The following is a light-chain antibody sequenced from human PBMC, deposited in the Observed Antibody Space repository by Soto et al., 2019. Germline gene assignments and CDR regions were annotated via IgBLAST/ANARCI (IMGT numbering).Light chain of an antibody. CDR2: QTS. V-gene: IGKV3-11*01. CDR1: QYINTS. Sequence: EIVLTQPPATLSSFPGDRVTLSCRASQYINTSLSWYQHRPGQAPRLLIYQTSIRAAGIPARLSASGSETDFPLTISDVQPEDFALYYCHQRQSWPRTFGQGTKVDI. CDR3: HQRQSWPRT. J-gene: IGKJ1*01.